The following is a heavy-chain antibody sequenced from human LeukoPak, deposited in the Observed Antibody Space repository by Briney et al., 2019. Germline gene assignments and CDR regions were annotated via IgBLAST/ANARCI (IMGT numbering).Heavy chain of an antibody. J-gene: IGHJ4*02. CDR3: AGIAVAGKYYFDY. V-gene: IGHV6-1*01. D-gene: IGHD6-19*01. Sequence: SQTLSLTCAISGDSVSSNSAAWNWIRQSPSRGLEWLGRTYYRSKWYNDYAVSVKSRITINPDTSKNQFSLKLSSVTAADTAVYYCAGIAVAGKYYFDYWGQGTLVTVSS. CDR2: TYYRSKWYN. CDR1: GDSVSSNSAA.